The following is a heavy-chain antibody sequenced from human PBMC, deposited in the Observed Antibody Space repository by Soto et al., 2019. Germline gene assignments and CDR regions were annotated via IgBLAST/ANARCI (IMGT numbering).Heavy chain of an antibody. D-gene: IGHD4-17*01. CDR3: TRVGGYYGDYPNFDY. Sequence: PSETLSLTCTVYGDSMRTFYWSWIRQPPGKGLEWIGNIYYSGSTNYNPSHKSRVTMSVDMSRNQVSLKLSSVTAADTAVYYRTRVGGYYGDYPNFDYWGQGALVTVSS. J-gene: IGHJ4*02. CDR1: GDSMRTFY. CDR2: IYYSGST. V-gene: IGHV4-59*01.